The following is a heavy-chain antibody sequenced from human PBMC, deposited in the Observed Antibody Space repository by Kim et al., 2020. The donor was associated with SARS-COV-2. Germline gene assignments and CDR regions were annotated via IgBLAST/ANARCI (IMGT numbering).Heavy chain of an antibody. Sequence: GGSLRLSCAASGSTFRNSAMSWVRQTPGKGLEWVSGIFGSGSGTYYADSVKGRFTISKDNSNNILSLQMSNLRAEDTAVYYCADHLHVTSVTFYWYFELWGHGTLVAVSS. J-gene: IGHJ2*01. D-gene: IGHD2-2*01. V-gene: IGHV3-23*05. CDR3: ADHLHVTSVTFYWYFEL. CDR1: GSTFRNSA. CDR2: IFGSGSGT.